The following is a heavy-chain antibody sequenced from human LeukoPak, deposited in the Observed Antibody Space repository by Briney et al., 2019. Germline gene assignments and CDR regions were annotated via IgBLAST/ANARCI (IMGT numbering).Heavy chain of an antibody. D-gene: IGHD3-9*01. J-gene: IGHJ4*02. CDR2: IRTTAEGAKYA. CDR1: GFSFTDYP. V-gene: IGHV3-48*02. Sequence: GGSLRLSCATSGFSFTDYPMNWVRQAPGKGLEWISNIRTTAEGAKYAYYTDSVKGRVTISRDDGKNTLYLHMNSLRDDDTAVYYCATDQRYAFDYWGQGILVTVSS. CDR3: ATDQRYAFDY.